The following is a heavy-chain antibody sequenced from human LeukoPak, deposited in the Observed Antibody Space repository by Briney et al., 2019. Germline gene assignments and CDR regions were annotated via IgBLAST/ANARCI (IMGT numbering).Heavy chain of an antibody. Sequence: PGRSLRLSCAAAGFSFNTYAVHWVRQAPGQGLEWVALISYDGSNKYYADSVKGRFTISRDNSRNTLYLQMNSLRTEDTAVYYCARDFYGTSGYYYWGQGTLVTVSS. V-gene: IGHV3-30-3*01. CDR2: ISYDGSNK. D-gene: IGHD3-22*01. CDR3: ARDFYGTSGYYY. CDR1: GFSFNTYA. J-gene: IGHJ4*02.